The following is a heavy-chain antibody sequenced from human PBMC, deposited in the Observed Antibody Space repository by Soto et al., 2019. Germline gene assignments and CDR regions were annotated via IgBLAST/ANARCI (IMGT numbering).Heavy chain of an antibody. CDR3: ARKRGGSGKLYYGMEV. CDR2: ISAYNGNT. D-gene: IGHD3-10*01. V-gene: IGHV1-18*01. CDR1: GYTFTSYG. J-gene: IGHJ6*02. Sequence: ASVKVSCKASGYTFTSYGISWVRQAPGQGLEWMGWISAYNGNTNYAQKLQGRVTMTTDTSTSTAYMELRSLRSDDTAVYYCARKRGGSGKLYYGMEVWGQGTTVTVSS.